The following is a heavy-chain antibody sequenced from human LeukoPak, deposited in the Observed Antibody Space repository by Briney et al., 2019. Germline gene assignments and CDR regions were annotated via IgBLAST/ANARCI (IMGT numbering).Heavy chain of an antibody. CDR2: ISGSGGST. J-gene: IGHJ4*02. D-gene: IGHD3-22*01. CDR1: GFTFSSYA. V-gene: IGHV3-23*01. CDR3: AKAHGLRITMIVVAPDY. Sequence: GGSLRLSCAASGFTFSSYAMSWVRQAPGKGLEWVSAISGSGGSTYYADPVKGRFTISRDNSKNTLYLQMSSLRAEDTAVYYCAKAHGLRITMIVVAPDYWGQGTLVTVSS.